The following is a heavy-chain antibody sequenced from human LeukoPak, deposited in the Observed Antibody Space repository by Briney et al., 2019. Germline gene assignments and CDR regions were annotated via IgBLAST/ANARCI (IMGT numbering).Heavy chain of an antibody. Sequence: PGGSLRLSCAASGFTVSSNYMSWVRQAPGKGLEWVSVIFSGGSTYYADSVKGRFTISRDNYKNTLYLQMNSLRAEDTAVYYCARDGSPIVVVPAAMSDAFDIWGQGTMVTVSS. CDR2: IFSGGST. CDR3: ARDGSPIVVVPAAMSDAFDI. V-gene: IGHV3-66*01. J-gene: IGHJ3*02. CDR1: GFTVSSNY. D-gene: IGHD2-2*01.